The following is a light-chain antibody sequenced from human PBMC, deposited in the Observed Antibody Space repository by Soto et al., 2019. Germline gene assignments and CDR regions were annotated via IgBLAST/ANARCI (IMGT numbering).Light chain of an antibody. CDR1: SPNVGNNY. CDR2: DNN. Sequence: QSVLTQPPSVSAAPGQKVTISCSGSSPNVGNNYVAWYQHLPGTAPKLLIYDNNKRPSGIPDRFSGSKTGTSATLGITGLQTGDEGDYYCGAWDSSLSAGVFGGGTKLTVL. V-gene: IGLV1-51*01. J-gene: IGLJ2*01. CDR3: GAWDSSLSAGV.